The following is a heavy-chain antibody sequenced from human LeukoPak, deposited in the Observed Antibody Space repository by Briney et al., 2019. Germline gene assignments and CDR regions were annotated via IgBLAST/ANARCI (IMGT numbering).Heavy chain of an antibody. D-gene: IGHD6-13*01. Sequence: GGSLRLSCAASGFTFSSYSMNWVRQAPGKGLEWVSYISSSSSTIYYADSVKGRFTISRDNAKNSLYLQMNSLRAEDTAVYYCARGFFGSSWYTLAYRGQGTLVTVSS. CDR3: ARGFFGSSWYTLAY. J-gene: IGHJ4*02. CDR2: ISSSSSTI. CDR1: GFTFSSYS. V-gene: IGHV3-48*01.